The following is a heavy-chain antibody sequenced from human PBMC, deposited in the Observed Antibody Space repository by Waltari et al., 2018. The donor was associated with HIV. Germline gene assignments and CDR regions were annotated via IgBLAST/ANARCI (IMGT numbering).Heavy chain of an antibody. V-gene: IGHV3-30*18. D-gene: IGHD5-12*01. CDR3: AKDRAFFQVGYSII. CDR1: GFTFNNHG. Sequence: QVQLVESGGGVVQPGRSLGLSCPASGFTFNNHGIHWVRQAPGKGLECVAVISYDRSTKDYADSVKGRFTISRDNSKKTVYLQMNSLRAEDTAVYYCAKDRAFFQVGYSIIWGQGTLVTVSS. CDR2: ISYDRSTK. J-gene: IGHJ4*02.